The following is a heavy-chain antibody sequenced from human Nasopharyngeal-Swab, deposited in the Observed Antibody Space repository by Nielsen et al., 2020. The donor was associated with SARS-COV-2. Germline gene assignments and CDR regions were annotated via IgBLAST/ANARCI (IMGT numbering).Heavy chain of an antibody. D-gene: IGHD3-3*01. CDR3: ARESGLRFFDYYYYYYMDV. Sequence: GESLKISCAASGFTPASYSMNWVRTAPGKGLEWVSSISSSGKYIYYANSVRGRFTISRDNAKSSLFLQMNSLRAEDTAVYYCARESGLRFFDYYYYYYMDVWGKGTTVTVSS. J-gene: IGHJ6*03. V-gene: IGHV3-21*01. CDR1: GFTPASYS. CDR2: ISSSGKYI.